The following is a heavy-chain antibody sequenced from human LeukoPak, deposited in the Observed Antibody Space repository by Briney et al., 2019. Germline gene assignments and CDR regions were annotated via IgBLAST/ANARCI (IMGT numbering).Heavy chain of an antibody. J-gene: IGHJ6*03. CDR3: ARGGVVAPGYYYYYMDV. D-gene: IGHD2-15*01. V-gene: IGHV4-4*07. CDR2: IHTCGNT. Sequence: PSETLSLTCTVSGGSISTFYWSWIRQPAGKGLEWIGRIHTCGNTNYNPSLKSRLTMSVDTSKKQFSLKLSSVTAADTAVYYCARGGVVAPGYYYYYMDVWGKGTTVTVSS. CDR1: GGSISTFY.